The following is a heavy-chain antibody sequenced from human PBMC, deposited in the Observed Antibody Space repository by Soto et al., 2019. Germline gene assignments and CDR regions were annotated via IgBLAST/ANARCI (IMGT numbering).Heavy chain of an antibody. Sequence: SETLSLTCTVSGGSISSDDYYWSWIRQAPGRGLEWIGYIHSSGSIYYNPSLKSRATMSIDTAGNQFSLKVSSVTVADTAVYYCARSMYSTSAQLYYGMDVWGQGTTVTVSS. CDR3: ARSMYSTSAQLYYGMDV. CDR2: IHSSGSI. V-gene: IGHV4-30-4*01. D-gene: IGHD6-6*01. J-gene: IGHJ6*02. CDR1: GGSISSDDYY.